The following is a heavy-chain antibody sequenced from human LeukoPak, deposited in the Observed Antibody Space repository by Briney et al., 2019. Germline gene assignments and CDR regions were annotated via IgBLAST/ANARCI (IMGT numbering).Heavy chain of an antibody. Sequence: SVKVSCKASGGAFSSHGFNWVRQAPGQGLQWLGEIIPMSSTTKYAQSFQGRVTITADESTRTAFMELSSLRPEDTAVYYCARPRRYYDSWSGYPPFDYWGQGTLVTVSS. CDR2: IIPMSSTT. V-gene: IGHV1-69*13. J-gene: IGHJ4*02. CDR3: ARPRRYYDSWSGYPPFDY. CDR1: GGAFSSHG. D-gene: IGHD3-3*01.